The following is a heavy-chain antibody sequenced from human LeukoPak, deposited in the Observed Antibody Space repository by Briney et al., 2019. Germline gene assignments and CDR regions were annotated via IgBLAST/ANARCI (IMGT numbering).Heavy chain of an antibody. CDR1: GFLLSTSGVG. J-gene: IGHJ4*02. CDR3: GPLYHDSWGYYPQYYFDY. V-gene: IGHV2-5*02. Sequence: SGPTLVKPTQTLTLTVTFSGFLLSTSGVGVGWIRQPPGKALEWPALIYWDDDKRYSPSLKSKLTITKDTSKNQVVLTMTSMDPVDTATYYCGPLYHDSWGYYPQYYFDYWGQGTLVTVSS. D-gene: IGHD3-22*01. CDR2: IYWDDDK.